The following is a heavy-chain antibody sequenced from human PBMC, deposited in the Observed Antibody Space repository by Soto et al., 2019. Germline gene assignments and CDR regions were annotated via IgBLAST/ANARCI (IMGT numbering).Heavy chain of an antibody. V-gene: IGHV4-59*01. CDR2: VYYRGTT. Sequence: SETLSLTCSVSGGSLSGYSWSWIRQPPGKGLEYIGYVYYRGTTNYNPTLESRVTISVDTSKNQFSLRLTSLTAADTAVYYCARRTYYYDSSGKDYFDYWGQGTLVTVSP. CDR3: ARRTYYYDSSGKDYFDY. D-gene: IGHD3-22*01. J-gene: IGHJ4*02. CDR1: GGSLSGYS.